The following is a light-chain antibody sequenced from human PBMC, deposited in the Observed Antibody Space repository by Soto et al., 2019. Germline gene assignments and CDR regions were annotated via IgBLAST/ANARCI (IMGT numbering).Light chain of an antibody. CDR3: QQSYTSPYT. CDR1: QNIINH. Sequence: DIEMTQSPSSLSASVGDRVTITCRTSQNIINHLNWYQQRPGKVPKLLIFSTSSLESGIPSRFSGSGSGTNFTLTITGLQPEDFATYYCQQSYTSPYTFGQGTNLEIK. V-gene: IGKV1-39*01. J-gene: IGKJ2*01. CDR2: STS.